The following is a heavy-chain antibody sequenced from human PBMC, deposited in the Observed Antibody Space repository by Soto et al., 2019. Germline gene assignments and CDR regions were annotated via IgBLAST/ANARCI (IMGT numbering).Heavy chain of an antibody. V-gene: IGHV3-30*18. CDR2: ISYDGSNK. CDR3: AKDGATYYYDSSGYPGY. CDR1: GFTFSSYG. J-gene: IGHJ4*02. Sequence: GGSLRLSCAASGFTFSSYGMHWVRQAPGKGLEWVAVISYDGSNKYYADSVKGRFTISRDNSKNTLYLQMNSLRAEDTAVYYCAKDGATYYYDSSGYPGYWGQGTLVTVSS. D-gene: IGHD3-22*01.